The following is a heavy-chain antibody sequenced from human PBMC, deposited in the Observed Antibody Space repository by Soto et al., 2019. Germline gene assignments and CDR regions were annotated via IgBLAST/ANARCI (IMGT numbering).Heavy chain of an antibody. CDR2: IYYSGST. CDR1: GDSISRNTYY. J-gene: IGHJ3*02. D-gene: IGHD3-10*01. V-gene: IGHV4-39*01. CDR3: AKGGSGSYSNAFDI. Sequence: SETLSLTCPFSGDSISRNTYYWVWFRQPPGKGLEWIGSIYYSGSTYYNPSLKSRVTISVDTSKNQFSLKLSSVTAADTAVYYCAKGGSGSYSNAFDIRGQGTMVT.